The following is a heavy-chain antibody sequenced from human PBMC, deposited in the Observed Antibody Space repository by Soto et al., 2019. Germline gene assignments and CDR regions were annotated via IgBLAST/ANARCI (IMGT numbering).Heavy chain of an antibody. CDR1: GYTFTGYY. D-gene: IGHD2-21*02. V-gene: IGHV1-2*02. CDR3: ARAHCGGDCYSGVDY. CDR2: INPNSGGK. Sequence: QVQLVQSGAEVKKPGASVKVSCKASGYTFTGYYMHWVRQAPGQGLEWMGWINPNSGGKNYGQKLQGGVTMNRDTSISTAYMELSRLRSDDTAVYYCARAHCGGDCYSGVDYWGQGTLVTVSS. J-gene: IGHJ4*02.